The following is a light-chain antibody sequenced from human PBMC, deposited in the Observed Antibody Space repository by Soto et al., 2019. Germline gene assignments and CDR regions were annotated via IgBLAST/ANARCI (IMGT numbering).Light chain of an antibody. CDR3: SSYTSSSAPYV. V-gene: IGLV2-14*01. CDR2: DVT. CDR1: SSDVGGYNY. Sequence: LTQPASVSGSPGQSITISCTGTSSDVGGYNYVSWYQRHPVKAPKLMIYDVTNRPSGVSDRFSGSKSGNTASLTISGLQAEDEADYYCSSYTSSSAPYVFGTGTKVTVL. J-gene: IGLJ1*01.